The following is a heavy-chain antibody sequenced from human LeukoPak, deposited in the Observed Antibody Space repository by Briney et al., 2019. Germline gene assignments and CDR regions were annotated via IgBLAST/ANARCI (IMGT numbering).Heavy chain of an antibody. J-gene: IGHJ4*02. CDR1: GGSISSYY. CDR3: AGSGSYYTSYFDY. CDR2: IYDSGNT. V-gene: IGHV4-59*01. D-gene: IGHD3-10*01. Sequence: SETLSLTCTVSGGSISSYYWSWIRQPPGKGLEWIGYIYDSGNTNNNPSLKSRVTISVDTSKNQFSLKLSSVTAADTAVYYCAGSGSYYTSYFDYWGQGTLVTVSS.